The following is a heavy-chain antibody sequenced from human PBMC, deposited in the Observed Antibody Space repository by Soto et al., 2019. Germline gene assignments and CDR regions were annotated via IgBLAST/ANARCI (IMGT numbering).Heavy chain of an antibody. Sequence: GGSLRLSCVASGFTFKYDWMSWVRQSPGKGLEWVANINDDGSEEYYLDSVRGRFTISRDNAKNSLFLHMNSLTTEDTAVFFCAKGRGSGWAWYFDNWGQGTLVTVSS. J-gene: IGHJ4*02. D-gene: IGHD6-19*01. CDR2: INDDGSEE. CDR1: GFTFKYDW. CDR3: AKGRGSGWAWYFDN. V-gene: IGHV3-7*01.